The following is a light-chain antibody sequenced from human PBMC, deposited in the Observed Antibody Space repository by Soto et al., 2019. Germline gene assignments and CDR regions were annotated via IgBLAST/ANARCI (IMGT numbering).Light chain of an antibody. Sequence: DIQMTQSPSSLSASVGDRVTITCQASHDITSFLNWYQHKPGRAPNLLIYDASILEDGVPTRFSGSGSGTHFTFTVSRLQPEDVAADYCHHCDDLPIVGPGTTVDFK. CDR2: DAS. CDR1: HDITSF. J-gene: IGKJ3*01. CDR3: HHCDDLPI. V-gene: IGKV1-33*01.